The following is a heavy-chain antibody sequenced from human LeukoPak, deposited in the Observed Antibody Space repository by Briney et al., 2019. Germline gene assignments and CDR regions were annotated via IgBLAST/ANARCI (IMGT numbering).Heavy chain of an antibody. CDR3: ARALPPITIFGVVIKINNWFDP. V-gene: IGHV1-8*01. D-gene: IGHD3-3*01. CDR2: MNPNSGNT. CDR1: GYTFTSYD. J-gene: IGHJ5*02. Sequence: ASVKVSCKASGYTFTSYDINWVRQATGQGLEWMGWMNPNSGNTGYAQKFQGRVTMTRNTSISTAYMELSSLRSEDTAVYYCARALPPITIFGVVIKINNWFDPWGQGTLVTVSS.